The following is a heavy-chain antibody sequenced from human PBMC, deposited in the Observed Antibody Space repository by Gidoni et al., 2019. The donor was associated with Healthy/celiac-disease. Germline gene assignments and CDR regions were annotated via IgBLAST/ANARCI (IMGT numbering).Heavy chain of an antibody. J-gene: IGHJ4*02. CDR1: GFTFSSYA. D-gene: IGHD1-26*01. Sequence: EVQLLESGGGWVQPGGSLRLSCAASGFTFSSYALSWVRQGPWKGLEWVSAISGSGGSTDYADSVKGRFTISRDNSKNTLYLQMNSLRAEDTAVYYCAKDSGSYALFDYWGQGTLVTVSS. CDR3: AKDSGSYALFDY. V-gene: IGHV3-23*01. CDR2: ISGSGGST.